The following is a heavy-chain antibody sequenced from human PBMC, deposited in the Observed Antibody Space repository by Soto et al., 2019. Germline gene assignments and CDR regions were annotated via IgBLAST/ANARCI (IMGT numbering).Heavy chain of an antibody. Sequence: GGSLRLSCAASGFTFSSYSMNWVRQAPGKGLEWVSYISSSSSTIYYADSVKGRFTISRDNAKNSLYLQINSLRDEDTAVYYCARGLGYSSGWYSFGYWGQGTLVTVSS. CDR1: GFTFSSYS. CDR3: ARGLGYSSGWYSFGY. V-gene: IGHV3-48*02. J-gene: IGHJ4*02. D-gene: IGHD6-19*01. CDR2: ISSSSSTI.